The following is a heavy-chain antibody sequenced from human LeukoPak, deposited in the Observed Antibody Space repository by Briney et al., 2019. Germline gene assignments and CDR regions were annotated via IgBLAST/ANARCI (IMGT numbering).Heavy chain of an antibody. V-gene: IGHV4-34*01. D-gene: IGHD5-18*01. Sequence: PSETLSLTCAVYGGSFSGYYWSWIRQPPGKGLEWIGEINHSGSTNYNPSLKSRVTISVDTSKNQFSLKLSSVTAADTAVYYCARGLWIPYYFDYWGQGTLVTVSS. CDR2: INHSGST. CDR3: ARGLWIPYYFDY. CDR1: GGSFSGYY. J-gene: IGHJ4*02.